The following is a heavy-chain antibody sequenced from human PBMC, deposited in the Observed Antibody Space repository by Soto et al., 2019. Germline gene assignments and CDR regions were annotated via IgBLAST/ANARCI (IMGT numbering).Heavy chain of an antibody. CDR2: IWYDGSNK. CDR1: GFTFSSYG. Sequence: GVLRLSFAASGFTFSSYGMHRGRPAPGKGLEGVAVIWYDGSNKYYADSVKGRFTISRDNSKNTLYLQMNSLRAEDTAVYYCARAPKVYDSSGYYYEGDYWGQGTLVTVSS. J-gene: IGHJ4*02. D-gene: IGHD3-22*01. CDR3: ARAPKVYDSSGYYYEGDY. V-gene: IGHV3-33*01.